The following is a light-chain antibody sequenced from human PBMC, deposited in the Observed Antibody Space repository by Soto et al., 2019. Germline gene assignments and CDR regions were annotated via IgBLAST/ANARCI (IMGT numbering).Light chain of an antibody. J-gene: IGKJ1*01. CDR1: QSISDT. CDR2: GAS. CDR3: QQYNNWPWT. V-gene: IGKV3-15*01. Sequence: EIVMTQSPATLSVSPWGRATLSCRASQSISDTLAWYQQKPGQAPRLLIHGASTRATGVPARFSGSGSGTDFTLTISSVQHEDFAVYYFQQYNNWPWTFGQGTKVEIK.